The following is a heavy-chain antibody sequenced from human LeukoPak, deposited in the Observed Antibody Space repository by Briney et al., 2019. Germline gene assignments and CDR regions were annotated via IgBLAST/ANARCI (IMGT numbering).Heavy chain of an antibody. CDR1: GGSISSGSYY. CDR3: AITPRPKNIFDP. V-gene: IGHV4-39*07. CDR2: IHYNGNA. Sequence: SETLSLTCSVSGGSISSGSYYWAWIRQPPGKGLEWIASIHYNGNAFYNPSLKSRVTISIDTSGNQFSLKVKSLTAADTAVYFCAITPRPKNIFDPWGQGTLVTVSS. D-gene: IGHD6-6*01. J-gene: IGHJ5*02.